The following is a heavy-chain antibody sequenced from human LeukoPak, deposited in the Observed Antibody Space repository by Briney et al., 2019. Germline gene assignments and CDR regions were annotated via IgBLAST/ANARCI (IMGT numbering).Heavy chain of an antibody. J-gene: IGHJ3*01. CDR1: GLTVITNY. V-gene: IGHV3-53*01. CDR3: AMGDDAFDL. Sequence: QSGGSLRLSCAASGLTVITNYMTWVRQAPGKGLEWVSVIFSGGSTYYSDSVKGRFTISRDNSKKTLYLQVNSLKADDTAVYYCAMGDDAFDLWGQGTMVTVSS. CDR2: IFSGGST. D-gene: IGHD3-16*01.